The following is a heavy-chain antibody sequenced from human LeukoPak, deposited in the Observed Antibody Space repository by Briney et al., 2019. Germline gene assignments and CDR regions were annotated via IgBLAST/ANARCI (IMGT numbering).Heavy chain of an antibody. CDR3: AREVAAARFDY. J-gene: IGHJ4*02. Sequence: ASVKVSCKASGGTFSSYAISWVRQAPGQGLEWMGRIIPIFGTANYAQKFQGRVTITTDESTSTAYMELNSLRSEDTAVYYCAREVAAARFDYWGQGTLVTVSS. D-gene: IGHD6-13*01. CDR1: GGTFSSYA. CDR2: IIPIFGTA. V-gene: IGHV1-69*05.